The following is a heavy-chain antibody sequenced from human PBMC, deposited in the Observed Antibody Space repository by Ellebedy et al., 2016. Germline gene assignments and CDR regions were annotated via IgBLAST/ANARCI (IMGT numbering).Heavy chain of an antibody. Sequence: GESLKISCAASRFTVSSSYVSWVRQAPGKGLEWVSMTSPGGTMHYADYVKGRFTISRDNAKNSVYLQMSSLRAEDTAVYYCARYGLSGTFDLWGQGTPVTVSS. D-gene: IGHD3-10*01. CDR3: ARYGLSGTFDL. CDR2: TSPGGTM. J-gene: IGHJ4*02. V-gene: IGHV3-53*01. CDR1: RFTVSSSY.